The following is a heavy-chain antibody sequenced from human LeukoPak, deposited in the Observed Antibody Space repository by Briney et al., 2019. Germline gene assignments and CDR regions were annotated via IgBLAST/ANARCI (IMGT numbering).Heavy chain of an antibody. Sequence: GESLKISCKGSGYSFTSYWISWVRQMPGQGLEWMGRIDPSDSYTNYSPSFQGHITISADKSISTAYLQWSSLKASDTAMYYCATSGIVGATILYWGQGTLVTVSS. D-gene: IGHD1-26*01. CDR1: GYSFTSYW. CDR2: IDPSDSYT. V-gene: IGHV5-10-1*01. CDR3: ATSGIVGATILY. J-gene: IGHJ4*02.